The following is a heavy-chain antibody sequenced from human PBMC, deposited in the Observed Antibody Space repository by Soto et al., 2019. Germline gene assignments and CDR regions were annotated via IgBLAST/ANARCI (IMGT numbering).Heavy chain of an antibody. J-gene: IGHJ6*02. V-gene: IGHV1-18*01. CDR1: GYTFTSYG. D-gene: IGHD1-26*01. CDR3: ARDSPGEGATEYYYYYYGMDV. CDR2: ISAYNGNT. Sequence: ASVKVSCKASGYTFTSYGISWVRQAPGQGLEWMGWISAYNGNTNYAQKLQGRVTMTTDTSTSTAYMELRSLRSDDTAVYYCARDSPGEGATEYYYYYYGMDVWGQGTTVTVSS.